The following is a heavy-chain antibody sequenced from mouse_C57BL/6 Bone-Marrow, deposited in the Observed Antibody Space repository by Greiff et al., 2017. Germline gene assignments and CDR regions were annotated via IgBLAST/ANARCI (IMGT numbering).Heavy chain of an antibody. J-gene: IGHJ2*01. Sequence: QVQLQQPGAELVRPGTSVKLSCKASGYTFTSYWMHWVKQRPGQGLEWIGVIDPSASYTNYNQQFKGKATLTVDTSSSTAYMQLSSLTSEDSAVYYFARGTLDSSVSREIFFDYWGQGTTLTVSS. D-gene: IGHD3-2*01. CDR3: ARGTLDSSVSREIFFDY. CDR1: GYTFTSYW. CDR2: IDPSASYT. V-gene: IGHV1-59*01.